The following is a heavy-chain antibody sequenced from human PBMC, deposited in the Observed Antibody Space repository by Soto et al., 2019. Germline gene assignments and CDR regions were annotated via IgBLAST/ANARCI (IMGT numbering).Heavy chain of an antibody. D-gene: IGHD4-17*01. J-gene: IGHJ4*02. Sequence: ASVKVSCKASGYTFTGSVMHWVRQAPGQRLEWMGWINTGNGITQYSQRFQGRVTLTSDTSASTADMELSNLRSEDTALYYCACEIDAITVTNLDFWGQGTLVTVSS. V-gene: IGHV1-3*04. CDR3: ACEIDAITVTNLDF. CDR2: INTGNGIT. CDR1: GYTFTGSV.